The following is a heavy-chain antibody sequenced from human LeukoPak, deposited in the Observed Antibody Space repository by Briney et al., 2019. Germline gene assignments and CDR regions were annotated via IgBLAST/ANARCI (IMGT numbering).Heavy chain of an antibody. CDR3: ARRYYYGSGSS. J-gene: IGHJ5*02. CDR2: IYYSGST. CDR1: GGSISSYY. V-gene: IGHV4-59*12. D-gene: IGHD3-10*01. Sequence: PSETLSLTCTVSGGSISSYYWSWIRQPPGKGLEWIGYIYYSGSTNYNPSLKSRVTISVDTSKNQFSLKLSSVTAADTAVYYCARRYYYGSGSSWGQGTLVTVSS.